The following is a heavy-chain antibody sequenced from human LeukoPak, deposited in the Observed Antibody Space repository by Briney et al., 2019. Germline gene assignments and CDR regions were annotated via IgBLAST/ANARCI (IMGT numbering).Heavy chain of an antibody. J-gene: IGHJ1*01. CDR1: GYSISSGYY. CDR2: IYYSGST. V-gene: IGHV4-38-2*02. D-gene: IGHD3-22*01. Sequence: PSETLSLTCTVSGYSISSGYYWGWIRQPPGKGLEWIGSIYYSGSTYYNPSLKSRVAISVDTSKNQFSLKLSSVTAADTAVYYCARQKSGYYQYFQHWGQGTLVTVSS. CDR3: ARQKSGYYQYFQH.